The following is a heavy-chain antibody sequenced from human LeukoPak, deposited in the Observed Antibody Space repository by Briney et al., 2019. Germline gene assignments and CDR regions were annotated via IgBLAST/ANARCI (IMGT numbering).Heavy chain of an antibody. CDR2: ISGSGGST. V-gene: IGHV3-23*01. Sequence: GGSLRLSCAASGFTFSSYAMSWVRQAPGKGLEWVSAISGSGGSTYYADSVKGRFTISRDNSKNTLYLQMNSLRAEDTAVYYCARGPSMVRGVIPKEGPDYWGQGTLVTVSS. D-gene: IGHD3-10*01. J-gene: IGHJ4*02. CDR1: GFTFSSYA. CDR3: ARGPSMVRGVIPKEGPDY.